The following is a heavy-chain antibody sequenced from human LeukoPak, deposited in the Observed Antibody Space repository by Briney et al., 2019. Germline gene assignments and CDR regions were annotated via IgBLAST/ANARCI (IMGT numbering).Heavy chain of an antibody. Sequence: PGGSLRLSCVASGFTFDSYWMNWIRQAPGKGLEWVANIKQDGSEKNYVDSVKGRFTISRDNAKNSVYLQMNSLRAEDTAVYYCARGVAARPVHYFDYWGQGTLVTVSS. CDR1: GFTFDSYW. V-gene: IGHV3-7*03. CDR3: ARGVAARPVHYFDY. J-gene: IGHJ4*02. CDR2: IKQDGSEK. D-gene: IGHD6-6*01.